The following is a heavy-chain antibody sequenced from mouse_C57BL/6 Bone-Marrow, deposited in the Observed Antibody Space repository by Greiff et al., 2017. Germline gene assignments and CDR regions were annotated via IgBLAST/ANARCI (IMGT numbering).Heavy chain of an antibody. Sequence: EVQGVESGGGLVKPGGSLKLSCAASGFTFSSYAMSWVRQTPEKRLEWVATISDGGSYTYYPDNVKGRFTISRDNAKNNLYLQMSHLKSEDTAMYYCSREEHDYDGVAYWGQGTLVTVSA. CDR2: ISDGGSYT. CDR1: GFTFSSYA. D-gene: IGHD2-4*01. J-gene: IGHJ3*01. CDR3: SREEHDYDGVAY. V-gene: IGHV5-4*01.